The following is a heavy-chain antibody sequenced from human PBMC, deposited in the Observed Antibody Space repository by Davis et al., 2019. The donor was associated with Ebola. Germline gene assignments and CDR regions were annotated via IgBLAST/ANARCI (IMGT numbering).Heavy chain of an antibody. Sequence: PGGSLRLSCAVSGFTFSTCGLSWVRQAPGKGLEWVSAISGRSGRTYFPDSVKGRFIISRDNSKNALYLQMTSLRDEDTAVYYCARSRGSTVTPFDYWGQGTLVTVSS. D-gene: IGHD4-17*01. CDR2: ISGRSGRT. V-gene: IGHV3-23*01. CDR3: ARSRGSTVTPFDY. CDR1: GFTFSTCG. J-gene: IGHJ4*02.